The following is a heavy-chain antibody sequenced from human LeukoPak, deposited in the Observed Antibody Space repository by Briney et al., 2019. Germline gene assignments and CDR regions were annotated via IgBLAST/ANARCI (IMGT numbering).Heavy chain of an antibody. CDR3: ARDRAVADWFDP. J-gene: IGHJ5*02. CDR1: GYTLTELS. V-gene: IGHV1-24*01. CDR2: FDPEDGET. Sequence: ASVKVSRKVSGYTLTELSMHWVRQAPGKGLEWMGGFDPEDGETIYAQKFQGRVTMTEDTSTDTAYRELSSLRSDDSAVYYCARDRAVADWFDPWGQGTLVTVSS. D-gene: IGHD6-19*01.